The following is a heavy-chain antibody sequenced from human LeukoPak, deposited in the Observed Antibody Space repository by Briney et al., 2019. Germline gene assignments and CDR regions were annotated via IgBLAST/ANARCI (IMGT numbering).Heavy chain of an antibody. CDR1: GFTFSSSA. D-gene: IGHD1-7*01. CDR2: ISNNGGYT. V-gene: IGHV3-23*01. J-gene: IGHJ4*02. Sequence: GGSLRLSCAASGFTFSSSAMSWVRQAPGKGLEWVSAISNNGGYTYYADSVQGRFTISRDNSKSTLCLQMNSLRAEDTAVYYCARDLGWNYAFDYWGQGALVTISS. CDR3: ARDLGWNYAFDY.